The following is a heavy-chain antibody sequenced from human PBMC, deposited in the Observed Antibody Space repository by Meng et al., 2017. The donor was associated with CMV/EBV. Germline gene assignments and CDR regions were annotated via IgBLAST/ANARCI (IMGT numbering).Heavy chain of an antibody. CDR2: IRSKANSYAT. J-gene: IGHJ4*02. D-gene: IGHD5/OR15-5a*01. CDR3: TRRLMSRGGLIDY. Sequence: LSLTCAASGFAFSGSAMHWVRQASGKGLEWVGRIRSKANSYATAYAASVKGRFTISRDDSKNTAYLQMNSLKTEDTAVYYCTRRLMSRGGLIDYWGQGTLVTV. CDR1: GFAFSGSA. V-gene: IGHV3-73*01.